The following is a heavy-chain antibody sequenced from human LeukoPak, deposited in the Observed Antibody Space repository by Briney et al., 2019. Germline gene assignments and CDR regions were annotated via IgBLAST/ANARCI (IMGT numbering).Heavy chain of an antibody. D-gene: IGHD3-22*01. Sequence: GGSLRLSCAASGFTFRDLAMNWARQAPGKGLEWVSIISRSGEISYHANSVTGRFTISRDNSKSTLYLQMNSLKAEDTAVYFCAKSDDNSNFHLTGYLDYWGQGTLVSVSS. J-gene: IGHJ4*02. V-gene: IGHV3-23*01. CDR1: GFTFRDLA. CDR3: AKSDDNSNFHLTGYLDY. CDR2: ISRSGEIS.